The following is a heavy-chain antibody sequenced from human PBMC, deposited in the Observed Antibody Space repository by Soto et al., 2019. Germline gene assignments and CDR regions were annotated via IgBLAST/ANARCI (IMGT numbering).Heavy chain of an antibody. CDR2: TYWADDK. J-gene: IGHJ5*02. CDR1: GFSLTTSGVG. V-gene: IGHV2-5*02. Sequence: QITLKESGPTRVKPPQPLTLTCTFSGFSLTTSGVGVGWIRQPPGKALEWLALTYWADDKRYNPPLQTRLTITKDTSKDQVVLTMTSMDPVDTATYYCSQSLCRGYTDWFYPWCQGTLFTVCS. CDR3: SQSLCRGYTDWFYP. D-gene: IGHD3-22*01.